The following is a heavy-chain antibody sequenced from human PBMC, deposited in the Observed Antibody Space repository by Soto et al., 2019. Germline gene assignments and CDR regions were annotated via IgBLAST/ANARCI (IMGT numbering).Heavy chain of an antibody. J-gene: IGHJ1*01. CDR3: ARDYGDYAYFQH. V-gene: IGHV1-18*01. D-gene: IGHD4-17*01. CDR2: ISAYNGNT. Sequence: QVQLVQSGAELKKPGASVKVSCKASGYTFTTYGISWVRQAPGQGLEWMGWISAYNGNTNYAQNLQGRVTMTTDTSASTAYRELRSLKSDDTAVYYCARDYGDYAYFQHWGQGTLVTVSS. CDR1: GYTFTTYG.